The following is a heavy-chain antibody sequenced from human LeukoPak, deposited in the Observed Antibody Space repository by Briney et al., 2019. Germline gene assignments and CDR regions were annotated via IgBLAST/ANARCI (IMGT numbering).Heavy chain of an antibody. CDR1: GFTFSSYG. D-gene: IGHD3-10*01. J-gene: IGHJ6*02. Sequence: GGSLRLSCAASGFTFSSYGMHWVRQAPGKGLEWVAFIRYDGSNKYYADSVKGRFTISRDNSKNTLYLQMNSLRAEDTAVYYCARPKDLTSMVRGVRYYYGMDVWGQGTTVTVSS. V-gene: IGHV3-30*02. CDR3: ARPKDLTSMVRGVRYYYGMDV. CDR2: IRYDGSNK.